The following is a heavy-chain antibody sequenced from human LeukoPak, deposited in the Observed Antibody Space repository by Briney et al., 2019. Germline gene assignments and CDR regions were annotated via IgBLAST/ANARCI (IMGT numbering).Heavy chain of an antibody. Sequence: GGSLRLSCAASGVTFSSHSMHWVRQAPGKGPVWVSGISRDGTSTNYADAVKGRFTISRDNAKNTLYLQMNSLRVEDTAVYSCARGWYGPDSCGQGTLVTVSS. CDR1: GVTFSSHS. CDR2: ISRDGTST. CDR3: ARGWYGPDS. V-gene: IGHV3-74*01. D-gene: IGHD2-15*01. J-gene: IGHJ5*01.